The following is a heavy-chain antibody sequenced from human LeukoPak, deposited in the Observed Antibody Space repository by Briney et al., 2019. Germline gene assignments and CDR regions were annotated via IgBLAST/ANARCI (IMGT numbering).Heavy chain of an antibody. D-gene: IGHD3-3*01. CDR1: GFTFSNAW. Sequence: PGGSLRLSCAASGFTFSNAWMSWVRQAPGKGLEWVGRIKSKTDGGTTDYAAPVKGRFTISRDDSKNTLYLQMNSLKTEDTAVYYCITATGDYDFWSGLDYWGQGTLVTVSS. CDR3: ITATGDYDFWSGLDY. CDR2: IKSKTDGGTT. J-gene: IGHJ4*02. V-gene: IGHV3-15*01.